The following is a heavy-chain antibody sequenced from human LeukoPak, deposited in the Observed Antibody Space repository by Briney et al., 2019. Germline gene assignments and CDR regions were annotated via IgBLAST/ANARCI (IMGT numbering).Heavy chain of an antibody. CDR1: GFTFNHYG. V-gene: IGHV3-33*01. CDR3: ARDAQRGFDYRNSLQY. Sequence: PGGSLRLSCAAAGFTFNHYGMHWVRQAPGKGLEWVPVIWSDGTNKYYAASVKGRFTISRDDFDKTVYLQMSSLRPDDTGVYYCARDAQRGFDYRNSLQYWGQGTPVTVS. D-gene: IGHD4-11*01. CDR2: IWSDGTNK. J-gene: IGHJ4*02.